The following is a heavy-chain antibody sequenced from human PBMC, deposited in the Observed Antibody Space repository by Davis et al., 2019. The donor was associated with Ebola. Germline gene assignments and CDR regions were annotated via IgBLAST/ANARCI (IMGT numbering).Heavy chain of an antibody. CDR3: ARGYITMVRGVPLDY. D-gene: IGHD3-10*01. J-gene: IGHJ4*02. Sequence: ASVKVSCKASGYTFTGYGISWVRQAPGQGLEWMGWISAYNGNTNYAQKLQGRVTMTTDTSASTAYMELSSLRSEDTAVYYCARGYITMVRGVPLDYWGQGTLVTVSS. CDR2: ISAYNGNT. CDR1: GYTFTGYG. V-gene: IGHV1-18*01.